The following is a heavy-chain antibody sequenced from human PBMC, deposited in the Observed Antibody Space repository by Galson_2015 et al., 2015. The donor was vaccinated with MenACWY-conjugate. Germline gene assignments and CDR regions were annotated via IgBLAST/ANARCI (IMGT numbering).Heavy chain of an antibody. CDR2: ICAYNGNT. CDR3: ARWLPGTFDAFDI. V-gene: IGHV1-18*01. D-gene: IGHD5-12*01. CDR1: GYTFTSYG. Sequence: SVKVSCKASGYTFTSYGITWVRQAPGQGLEWMGWICAYNGNTNYAQKLQGRVTMTTDTSTSTAYMESRSLRSDDTAVYYCARWLPGTFDAFDIWGQGTMVTVSS. J-gene: IGHJ3*02.